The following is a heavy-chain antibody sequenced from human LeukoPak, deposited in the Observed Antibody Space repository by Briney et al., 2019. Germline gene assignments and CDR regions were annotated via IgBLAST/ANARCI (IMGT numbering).Heavy chain of an antibody. CDR3: ARGSLSQYMNGWTHDY. D-gene: IGHD6-19*01. J-gene: IGHJ4*02. Sequence: PGGSLRLSCAASGFTFSSYKMNWVRQAPGKGLEWISYVDNSATSRYYADSVKGRFTISRDNAKNSLYLQMNSLRVEDTAVYYCARGSLSQYMNGWTHDYWGQGTLVTVSS. CDR1: GFTFSSYK. CDR2: VDNSATSR. V-gene: IGHV3-48*03.